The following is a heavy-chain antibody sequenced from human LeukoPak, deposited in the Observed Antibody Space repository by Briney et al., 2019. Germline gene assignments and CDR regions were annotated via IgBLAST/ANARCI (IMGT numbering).Heavy chain of an antibody. J-gene: IGHJ3*02. CDR3: ARDQSLVVVIASQDDAFDI. CDR1: AYSISSGYY. Sequence: SETLSLTCTVSAYSISSGYYWGWIRQPPGKGLEWIGGIYHSGTTHYNPSLKSRVTITVDTSKNQFSLKLSSVTAADTAVYYCARDQSLVVVIASQDDAFDIWGQGTMVTVSS. D-gene: IGHD2-21*01. CDR2: IYHSGTT. V-gene: IGHV4-38-2*02.